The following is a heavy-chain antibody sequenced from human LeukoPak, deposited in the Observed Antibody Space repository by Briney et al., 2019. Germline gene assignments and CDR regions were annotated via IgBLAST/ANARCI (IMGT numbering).Heavy chain of an antibody. D-gene: IGHD3-9*01. CDR3: ARFGTDILTGHYPNSDY. V-gene: IGHV1-8*03. Sequence: ASVKVSCKASGYTFISYDINWVRQATGQGLEWMGWMNPNSGNTGYAQKFQGRVTITRNTSISTAYMELSSLRSENTDVHYFARFGTDILTGHYPNSDYWGQGTLVTVSS. CDR1: GYTFISYD. CDR2: MNPNSGNT. J-gene: IGHJ4*02.